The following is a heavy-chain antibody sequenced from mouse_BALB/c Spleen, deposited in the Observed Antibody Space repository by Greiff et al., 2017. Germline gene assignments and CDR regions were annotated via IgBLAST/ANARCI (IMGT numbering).Heavy chain of an antibody. CDR2: ISSGGSYT. CDR3: ARHDGYWAY. D-gene: IGHD2-3*01. Sequence: EVQGVESGGGLVKPGGSLKLSCAASGFTFSSYAMSWVRQTPEKRLEWVATISSGGSYTYYPDSVKGRFTISRDNAKNTLYLQMSSLRSEDTAMYYCARHDGYWAYWGQGTTLTVSS. J-gene: IGHJ2*01. V-gene: IGHV5-9-3*01. CDR1: GFTFSSYA.